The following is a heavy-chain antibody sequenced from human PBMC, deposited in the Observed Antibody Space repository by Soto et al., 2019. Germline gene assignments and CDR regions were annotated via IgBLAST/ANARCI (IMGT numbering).Heavy chain of an antibody. CDR2: IYYSGST. V-gene: IGHV4-61*01. CDR1: GGSVSSGSYY. D-gene: IGHD6-6*01. CDR3: ARGLEYRSLNWFDP. Sequence: PSETLSLTCTVSGGSVSSGSYYWSWIRQPPGKGLEWIGYIYYSGSTNYNPSLKSRVTISVDTSKNQFSLKLSSVTAADTAVYYCARGLEYRSLNWFDPWGQGNLVPVAS. J-gene: IGHJ5*02.